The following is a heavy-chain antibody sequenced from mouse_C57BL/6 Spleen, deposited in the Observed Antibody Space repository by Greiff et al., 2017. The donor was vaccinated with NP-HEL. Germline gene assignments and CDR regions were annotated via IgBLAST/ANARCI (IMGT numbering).Heavy chain of an antibody. CDR2: ISSGSNTI. Sequence: DVKLVESGGGLVKPGGSLKLSCAASGFTFSDYGMHWVRQAPEKGLEWVAYISSGSNTIYYADTVKGRFTISRDNAKNTLFLQMTSLRSEDTAMYYCARMSTTAYYAMDYWGQGTSVTVSS. CDR1: GFTFSDYG. V-gene: IGHV5-17*01. CDR3: ARMSTTAYYAMDY. D-gene: IGHD1-2*01. J-gene: IGHJ4*01.